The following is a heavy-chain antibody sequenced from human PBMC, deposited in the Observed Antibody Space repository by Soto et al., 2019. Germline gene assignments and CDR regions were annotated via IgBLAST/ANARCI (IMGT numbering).Heavy chain of an antibody. Sequence: PSETLSLTCAVYGGSFSGYYWSWIRQPPGKGLEWIGEINHSGSTNYNPSLKSRVTISVDTSKNQFSLRLSSVTAADTAVYYCARGRAWIQRPGIRYYYYGMDVCGQGTTVTVSS. CDR1: GGSFSGYY. V-gene: IGHV4-34*01. J-gene: IGHJ6*02. CDR3: ARGRAWIQRPGIRYYYYGMDV. CDR2: INHSGST. D-gene: IGHD5-18*01.